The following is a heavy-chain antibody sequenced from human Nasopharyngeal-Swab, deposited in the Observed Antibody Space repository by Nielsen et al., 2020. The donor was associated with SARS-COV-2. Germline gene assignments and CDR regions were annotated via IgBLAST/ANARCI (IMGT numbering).Heavy chain of an antibody. CDR1: GFTFSSYW. D-gene: IGHD3-22*01. CDR3: ARDYPLSWYYYDSSGPFFDI. V-gene: IGHV3-74*01. CDR2: INSDGSST. J-gene: IGHJ3*02. Sequence: GESLKISCAASGFTFSSYWMHWVRQAPGKGLVWVSRINSDGSSTNYADSVKGRFTISRDNAKNTLYLQMNSLRAEDTAVYYCARDYPLSWYYYDSSGPFFDIWGQGTMVTVSS.